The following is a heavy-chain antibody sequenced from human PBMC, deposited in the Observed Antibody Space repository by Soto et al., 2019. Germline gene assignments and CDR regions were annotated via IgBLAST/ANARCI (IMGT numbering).Heavy chain of an antibody. CDR2: ISHDGSEK. CDR1: GFTFSTHG. J-gene: IGHJ5*02. V-gene: IGHV3-30*18. D-gene: IGHD6-19*01. CDR3: AKDGGEPGWYNWFDP. Sequence: VQLVESGGGLVQPGTSLRLSCAASGFTFSTHGMHWVRQAPGKGLEWVAMISHDGSEKYYVDSVKGRFTISRDISKNTLFQEMDRLRAEDTSVDYCAKDGGEPGWYNWFDPWGQGTLVTVSS.